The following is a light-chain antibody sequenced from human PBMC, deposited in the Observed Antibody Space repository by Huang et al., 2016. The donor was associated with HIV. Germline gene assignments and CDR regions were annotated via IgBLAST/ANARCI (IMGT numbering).Light chain of an antibody. J-gene: IGKJ2*01. CDR3: QQYYNTPYT. Sequence: DIQMTQSPSSLSASVGDRVTITCRASQGITTSLVWYQQKPGKAPKLLLFATSRLERGVPSMFSGSGSGTDFTLTISSLQPEDFATYYCQQYYNTPYTFGQGTKLEIK. CDR1: QGITTS. CDR2: ATS. V-gene: IGKV1-NL1*01.